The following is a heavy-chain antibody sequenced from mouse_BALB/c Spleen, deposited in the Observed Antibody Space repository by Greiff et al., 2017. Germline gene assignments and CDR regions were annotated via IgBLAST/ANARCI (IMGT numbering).Heavy chain of an antibody. J-gene: IGHJ4*01. D-gene: IGHD2-2*01. CDR2: IYPGSGNT. Sequence: QVQLQQSGAELVRPGTSVKISCKASGYAFTNYWLGWVKQRPGHGLEWIGDIYPGSGNTYYNEKFKGKATLTADKSSSTAYMQLSSLTSEDSAVYFCARKKREEVYYGYDEGYYYAMDYWGQGTSVTVSS. CDR1: GYAFTNYW. CDR3: ARKKREEVYYGYDEGYYYAMDY. V-gene: IGHV1-63*01.